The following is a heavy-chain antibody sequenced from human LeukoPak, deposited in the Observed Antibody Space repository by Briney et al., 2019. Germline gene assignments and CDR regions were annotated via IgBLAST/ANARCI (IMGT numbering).Heavy chain of an antibody. CDR3: AREGVVAATAFDY. V-gene: IGHV3-53*01. CDR1: GFTVSSNY. D-gene: IGHD2-15*01. CDR2: IYSGGST. Sequence: PGGSLRLSCAASGFTVSSNYMSWVRQAPGKGLEWVSVIYSGGSTYYADSVKGRFTISRDNSKNTLYLQMNSLRAEDTAVYYCAREGVVAATAFDYWGQGTLVTVSS. J-gene: IGHJ4*02.